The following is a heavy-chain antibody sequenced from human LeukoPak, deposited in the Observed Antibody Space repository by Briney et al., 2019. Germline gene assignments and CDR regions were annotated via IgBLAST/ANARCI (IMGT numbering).Heavy chain of an antibody. CDR2: IHIYRGNT. J-gene: IGHJ5*02. CDR1: GGTFSSSA. Sequence: ASVKVSCKASGGTFSSSAINWVRQAPGQGLEWMGWIHIYRGNTNYAQKFQGRVTMTTDTSTSTVYMEVRGLRSDDTAMYYCARDVGITVADSFDPWGQGTLVTVSS. D-gene: IGHD6-13*01. V-gene: IGHV1-18*01. CDR3: ARDVGITVADSFDP.